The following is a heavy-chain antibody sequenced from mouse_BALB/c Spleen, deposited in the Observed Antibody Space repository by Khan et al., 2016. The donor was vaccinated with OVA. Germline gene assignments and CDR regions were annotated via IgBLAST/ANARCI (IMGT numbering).Heavy chain of an antibody. D-gene: IGHD2-4*01. Sequence: EVQLQQSGPGLVKPSQSLSLTCTVTGYSITSDYAWNWIRQFPGNKLEWMGFISYSGSTSYNPSLKSRISITRDTTKHQFFWLLNSVPTEDTATYYCARWDYDAPNYWGQGTTLTVSS. CDR2: ISYSGST. CDR3: ARWDYDAPNY. V-gene: IGHV3-2*02. J-gene: IGHJ2*01. CDR1: GYSITSDYA.